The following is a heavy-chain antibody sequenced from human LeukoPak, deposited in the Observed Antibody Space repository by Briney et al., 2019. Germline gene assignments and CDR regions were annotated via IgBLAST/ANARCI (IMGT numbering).Heavy chain of an antibody. Sequence: PSETLSLTCSVSGASISSGSNYWGWIRQPPGKTLEWIGSIYSSGSTYYNPSLKSRVIIIIDTPKNHFSLTLSSVTAADTAVYYCARLSSHYGDYKVDPWGQGTLVTVPS. V-gene: IGHV4-39*07. D-gene: IGHD4-17*01. CDR2: IYSSGST. CDR1: GASISSGSNY. J-gene: IGHJ5*02. CDR3: ARLSSHYGDYKVDP.